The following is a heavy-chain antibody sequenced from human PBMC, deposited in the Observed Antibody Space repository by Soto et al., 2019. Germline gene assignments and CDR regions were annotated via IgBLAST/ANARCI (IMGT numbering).Heavy chain of an antibody. V-gene: IGHV3-23*01. CDR1: GFTFINTG. D-gene: IGHD3-22*01. Sequence: EVQVLQSGGGLVPPGGSLRLSCAGSGFTFINTGMSWVRQAPGQGLEWVSAITGNGDTTYYADSVKGRFTISRDNSKSTMYLQMNSLRAEDTAVYYCAKIDGYFAYWCQGNLVTVSS. J-gene: IGHJ4*02. CDR2: ITGNGDTT. CDR3: AKIDGYFAY.